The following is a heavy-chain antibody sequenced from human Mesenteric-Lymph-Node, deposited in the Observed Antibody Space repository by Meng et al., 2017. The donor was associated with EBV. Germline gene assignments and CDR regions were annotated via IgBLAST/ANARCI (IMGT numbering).Heavy chain of an antibody. CDR3: AKVESSGRFSWFDP. V-gene: IGHV4-4*02. CDR1: GGSISSYNW. D-gene: IGHD3-10*01. CDR2: IYHSGST. J-gene: IGHJ5*02. Sequence: VQLQEAGPGLVKPSGTRSLTCAVSGGSISSYNWWSWVRQPPGKGLEWIGEIYHSGSTNSNPSLRSRVTISVDKSKNQFSLKLTSVTAADTALYYCAKVESSGRFSWFDPWGQGTLVTVSS.